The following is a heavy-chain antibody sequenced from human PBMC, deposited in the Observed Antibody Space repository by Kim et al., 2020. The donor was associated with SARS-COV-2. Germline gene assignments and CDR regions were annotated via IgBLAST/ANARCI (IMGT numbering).Heavy chain of an antibody. J-gene: IGHJ4*02. D-gene: IGHD3-22*01. Sequence: SRVTMSVDTSKNQFSLKLSSVTAADTAVYYCARLQYYYDASGYYLYYFDSWGQGTLVTVSS. V-gene: IGHV4-59*08. CDR3: ARLQYYYDASGYYLYYFDS.